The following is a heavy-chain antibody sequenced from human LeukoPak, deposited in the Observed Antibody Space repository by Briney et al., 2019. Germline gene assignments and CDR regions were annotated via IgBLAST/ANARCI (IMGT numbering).Heavy chain of an antibody. J-gene: IGHJ4*02. CDR1: GFTFRNHG. CDR2: IWYDGSNK. V-gene: IGHV3-33*06. CDR3: AKAGCSSTSCTHFDY. Sequence: QPGGSLRLSCAASGFTFRNHGMHWVRQAPGKGLEWVAVIWYDGSNKYYADSVKGRFTISRDNSKNTLYLQMNSLRAEDTAVYYCAKAGCSSTSCTHFDYWGQGTLVTVSS. D-gene: IGHD2-2*01.